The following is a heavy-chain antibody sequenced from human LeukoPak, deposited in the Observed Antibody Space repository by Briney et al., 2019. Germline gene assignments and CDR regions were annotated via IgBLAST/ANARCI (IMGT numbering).Heavy chain of an antibody. V-gene: IGHV1-69*06. D-gene: IGHD3-10*01. Sequence: SVKVSCKASGYTFTGYYMHWVRQAPGQGLEWMGGIIPIFGTANYAQKFQGRVTITADKSTSTAYMELSSLRSEDTAVYYCAWGGSGNCYYYYYMDVWGKGTTVTVSS. CDR3: AWGGSGNCYYYYYMDV. CDR2: IIPIFGTA. J-gene: IGHJ6*03. CDR1: GYTFTGYY.